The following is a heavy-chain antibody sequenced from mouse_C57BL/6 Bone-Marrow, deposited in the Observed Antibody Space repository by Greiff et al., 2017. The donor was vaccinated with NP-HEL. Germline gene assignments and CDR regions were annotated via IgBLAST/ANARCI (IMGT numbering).Heavy chain of an antibody. CDR2: ISSGGDYT. J-gene: IGHJ3*01. V-gene: IGHV5S21*01. CDR1: GFTFSSYA. Sequence: EVKLVESGEGLVKPGGSLKLSCAASGFTFSSYAMSWVRQTPEKRLEWVAYISSGGDYTYYADTVKGRFTISRDNARNTLYLQMSSLMSEDTAVYYYTRGDWAWFAYWGQGTPVTVSA. CDR3: TRGDWAWFAY.